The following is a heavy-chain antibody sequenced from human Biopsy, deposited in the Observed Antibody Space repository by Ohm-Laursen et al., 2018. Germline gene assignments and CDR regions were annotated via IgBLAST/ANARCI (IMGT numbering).Heavy chain of an antibody. V-gene: IGHV4-61*01. CDR1: GDSVSSGSFY. J-gene: IGHJ4*02. Sequence: SETLSLTCTVSGDSVSSGSFYWTWLRHPPGQGLEYIGYIYDRGSTANYNPSLESRVTMSVDMPKNQFSLKLSSVTAADTAIYYCARGMRSSGWPYFDSWGQGTLVTVSS. D-gene: IGHD6-19*01. CDR2: IYDRGSTA. CDR3: ARGMRSSGWPYFDS.